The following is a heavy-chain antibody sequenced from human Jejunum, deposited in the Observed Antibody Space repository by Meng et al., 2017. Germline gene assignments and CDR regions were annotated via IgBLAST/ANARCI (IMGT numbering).Heavy chain of an antibody. D-gene: IGHD3-10*01. V-gene: IGHV3-74*01. Sequence: GGSLKISCAGSGFTFSTYWMHWVRQGPGKGLVWVSHINTAGTTTTYADSVKGRFTISRDNAKNTLYLQMDSLRAEDTAVYYCSRSYGSEKILDYWGQGTLVTVSS. CDR2: INTAGTTT. CDR3: SRSYGSEKILDY. CDR1: GFTFSTYW. J-gene: IGHJ4*02.